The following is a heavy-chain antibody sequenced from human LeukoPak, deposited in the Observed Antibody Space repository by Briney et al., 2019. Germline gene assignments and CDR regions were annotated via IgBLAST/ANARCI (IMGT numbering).Heavy chain of an antibody. D-gene: IGHD3-10*01. V-gene: IGHV4-39*01. CDR2: IYYSGST. CDR3: ARRAMVRGGTYFDY. Sequence: SETLSLTCTVSGVSISSSSYYWGWIRHPPGKGLEWIGSIYYSGSTYYNPSLKSRVTISVDTSKNQFSLKLSSVTAADTAVYYCARRAMVRGGTYFDYWGQGTLVTVSS. J-gene: IGHJ4*02. CDR1: GVSISSSSYY.